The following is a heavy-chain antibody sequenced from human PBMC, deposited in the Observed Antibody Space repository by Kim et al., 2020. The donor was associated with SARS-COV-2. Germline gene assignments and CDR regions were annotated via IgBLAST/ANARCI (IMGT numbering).Heavy chain of an antibody. CDR2: ISGDGGST. CDR1: GFTFDDYA. J-gene: IGHJ3*02. CDR3: AKDGGYSSSWYGGDAFDI. D-gene: IGHD6-13*01. Sequence: GGSLRLSCAASGFTFDDYAMHWVHQAPGKGLEWVSLISGDGGSTYYADSVKGRFTISRDNSKNSLYLQMNSLRTEDTALYYCAKDGGYSSSWYGGDAFDIWGQGTMVTVSS. V-gene: IGHV3-43*02.